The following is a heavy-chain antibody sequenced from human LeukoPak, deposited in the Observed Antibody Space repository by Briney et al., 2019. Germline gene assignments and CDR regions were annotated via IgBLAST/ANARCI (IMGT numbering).Heavy chain of an antibody. J-gene: IGHJ5*02. CDR3: ARVVPAAMMNWFDP. Sequence: PGGSLRLSCAASGFTFSSYAMSWVRQAPGKGLEWVSAISGSGGSPYYADSVKGRFTISRDNSKNTLYLQMNSLRAEDTAVYYCARVVPAAMMNWFDPWGQGTLVTVSS. V-gene: IGHV3-23*01. D-gene: IGHD2-2*01. CDR1: GFTFSSYA. CDR2: ISGSGGSP.